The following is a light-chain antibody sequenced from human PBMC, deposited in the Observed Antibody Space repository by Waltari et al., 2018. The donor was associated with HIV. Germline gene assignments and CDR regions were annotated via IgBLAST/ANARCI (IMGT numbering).Light chain of an antibody. CDR2: WAS. Sequence: DIVMTQTPDSLIVSPGERASINCRSNQSLLYIPKNKNFLVWYQQKPGQPPKLLIYWASSRESGVPARFSGSGSGTNFPLTISSLQPEDVATYFCQQYFSTPWTFGQGTKV. J-gene: IGKJ1*01. CDR3: QQYFSTPWT. V-gene: IGKV4-1*01. CDR1: QSLLYIPKNKNF.